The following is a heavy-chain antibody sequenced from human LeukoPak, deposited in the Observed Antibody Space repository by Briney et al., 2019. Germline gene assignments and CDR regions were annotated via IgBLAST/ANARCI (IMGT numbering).Heavy chain of an antibody. Sequence: ASVKVSCKASGYTFTSYGISWVRQAPGQGLEWMGWISAYNGNTNYAQKLQGRVTMTTDTSTSTVYMDLSSLRSEDTAMYYCARLRGNWNYVQLDYWGQGTLVTVSS. J-gene: IGHJ4*02. CDR1: GYTFTSYG. CDR2: ISAYNGNT. CDR3: ARLRGNWNYVQLDY. V-gene: IGHV1-18*01. D-gene: IGHD1-7*01.